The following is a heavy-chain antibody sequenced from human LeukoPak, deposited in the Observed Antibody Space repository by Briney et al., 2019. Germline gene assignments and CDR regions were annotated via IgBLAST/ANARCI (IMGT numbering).Heavy chain of an antibody. CDR3: AKDADYGGNWVDY. J-gene: IGHJ4*02. V-gene: IGHV3-23*01. CDR1: GFTFSSYA. D-gene: IGHD4-17*01. Sequence: GSLRLSCAASGFTFSSYAMTWVRQAPGKGLEWVSVIRESGNTTYYADSVKGRFIVSRDNSKSTLYLQMHSLRAEDTAIYYCAKDADYGGNWVDYWGREPWSPSLQ. CDR2: IRESGNTT.